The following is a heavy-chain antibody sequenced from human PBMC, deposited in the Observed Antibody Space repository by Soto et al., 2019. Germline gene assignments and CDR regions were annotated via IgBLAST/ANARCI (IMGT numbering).Heavy chain of an antibody. CDR2: IYYSGST. J-gene: IGHJ4*02. D-gene: IGHD3-22*01. Sequence: PSETLSLTFSVSGGSSSSGDYYWSCIRQPPWKGLEWIGYIYYSGSTYYNPSLKIRVTISVDTSKNQLSLKLSSVTAAETAVYYCARGYYYDSSGYYYFDYWGQGTLVTVSS. V-gene: IGHV4-30-4*01. CDR3: ARGYYYDSSGYYYFDY. CDR1: GGSSSSGDYY.